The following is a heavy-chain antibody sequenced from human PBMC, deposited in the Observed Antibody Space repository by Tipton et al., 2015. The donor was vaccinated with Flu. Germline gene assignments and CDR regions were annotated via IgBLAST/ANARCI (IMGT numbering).Heavy chain of an antibody. V-gene: IGHV1-2*02. J-gene: IGHJ5*02. CDR3: TRGDDYGDYVGNL. CDR2: INPNTGGT. CDR1: GYTFIGYY. D-gene: IGHD4-17*01. Sequence: QLVQSGAEVKKPGASVKVSCKASGYTFIGYYMHWVRQAPGQGLEWMGWINPNTGGTNYEQKFQGRVTVTRDTSISTAYMELSRLRPDDTAVYYCTRGDDYGDYVGNLWGQGTLVTVSS.